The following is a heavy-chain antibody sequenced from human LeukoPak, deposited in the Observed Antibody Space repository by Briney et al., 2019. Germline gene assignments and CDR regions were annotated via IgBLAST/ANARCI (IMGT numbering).Heavy chain of an antibody. CDR1: GFTFSSYS. V-gene: IGHV3-21*04. J-gene: IGHJ5*02. CDR2: ITTTFYT. Sequence: GGSLRLSCAASGFTFSSYSFNWVRQVPGKGLEWVSSITTTFYTYYTDSVKGRFTISRDNAKNSLYLQMISLRAEDTALYYCAKANNFYDFWSGYRTENWFDPWGQGTLVTVSS. CDR3: AKANNFYDFWSGYRTENWFDP. D-gene: IGHD3-3*01.